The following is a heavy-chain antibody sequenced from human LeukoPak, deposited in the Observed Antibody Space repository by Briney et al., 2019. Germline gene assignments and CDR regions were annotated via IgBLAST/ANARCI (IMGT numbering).Heavy chain of an antibody. CDR3: AKALPSCTSCPNYYGMDV. CDR2: ISGSGGNT. J-gene: IGHJ6*02. D-gene: IGHD2-2*01. V-gene: IGHV3-23*01. Sequence: GGSLRLSCAASGFTFSSYVISWVRQAPGKGLEWVSAISGSGGNTYYADSVKGRFTISRDNSKNTLYLQMNSLRAEETAVYYSAKALPSCTSCPNYYGMDVWGQGTTVTVSS. CDR1: GFTFSSYV.